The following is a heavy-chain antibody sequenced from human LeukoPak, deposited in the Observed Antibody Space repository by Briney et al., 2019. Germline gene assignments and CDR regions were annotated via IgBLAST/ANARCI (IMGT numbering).Heavy chain of an antibody. CDR2: ISAYNGNT. D-gene: IGHD2-2*01. Sequence: ASVKVSCKASGYTFTSYGISWVRQAPGRGLEWMGWISAYNGNTNYAQKLQGRVTMTTDTSTSTAYMELRSLRSDDTAVYYCARGGIVVVPAAHTLYYYGMDVWGKGTTVTVSS. CDR3: ARGGIVVVPAAHTLYYYGMDV. V-gene: IGHV1-18*04. CDR1: GYTFTSYG. J-gene: IGHJ6*04.